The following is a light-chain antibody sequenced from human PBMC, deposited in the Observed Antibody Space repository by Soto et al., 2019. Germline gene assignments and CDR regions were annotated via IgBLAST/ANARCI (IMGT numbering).Light chain of an antibody. CDR1: QSVSSY. Sequence: EIVLTQSPATLSLSPGERATLSCRASQSVSSYLAWYQQKPGQAPRLLIYDASSRATGIPARFSGSGSGTDFTLTLSSLEPEDFPVYYCQQRSNWLTFGGGTKVEI. CDR2: DAS. J-gene: IGKJ4*01. CDR3: QQRSNWLT. V-gene: IGKV3-11*01.